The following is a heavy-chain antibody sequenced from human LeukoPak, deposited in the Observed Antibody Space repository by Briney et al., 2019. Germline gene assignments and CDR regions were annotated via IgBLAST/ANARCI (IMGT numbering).Heavy chain of an antibody. CDR1: GGSISTYY. J-gene: IGHJ5*02. Sequence: SETLSLTCSVSGGSISTYYWSWTRQPAGKGLEWIGRIYTSGSITYNPSLKSRVSMSVDTSKNQFSLKLSSVTAADTAVYYCARDSGTTGEVKFDPWGQGTLVTVSS. CDR2: IYTSGSI. V-gene: IGHV4-4*07. CDR3: ARDSGTTGEVKFDP. D-gene: IGHD3-10*01.